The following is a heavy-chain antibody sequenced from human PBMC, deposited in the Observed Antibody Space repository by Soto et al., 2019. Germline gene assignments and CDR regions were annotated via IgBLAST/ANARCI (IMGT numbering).Heavy chain of an antibody. Sequence: SETLSLTCTVSGGSLSSSSTYWWTWLRQPPGKGLEWIGEIYHSGSTTYNPSLKSRVTISVDTSRNQFSLKLSSVTAADTAVYYCARGRRTEVTIDYWGQGTLVTSPQ. CDR1: GGSLSSSSTYW. J-gene: IGHJ4*02. CDR3: ARGRRTEVTIDY. CDR2: IYHSGST. D-gene: IGHD4-17*01. V-gene: IGHV4-4*02.